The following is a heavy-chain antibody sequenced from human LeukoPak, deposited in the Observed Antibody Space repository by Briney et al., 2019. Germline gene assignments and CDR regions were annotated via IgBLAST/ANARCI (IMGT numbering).Heavy chain of an antibody. Sequence: GASVKVSCKASGYTFTGYYMHWVRQAPGQGLEWMGGIIPIFGTANYAQKFQGRVTITTDESTSTAYMELSSLRSEDTAVYYCASRVAARPDGYYYYYMDVWGKGTTVTVSS. D-gene: IGHD6-6*01. J-gene: IGHJ6*03. CDR2: IIPIFGTA. CDR3: ASRVAARPDGYYYYYMDV. V-gene: IGHV1-69*05. CDR1: GYTFTGYY.